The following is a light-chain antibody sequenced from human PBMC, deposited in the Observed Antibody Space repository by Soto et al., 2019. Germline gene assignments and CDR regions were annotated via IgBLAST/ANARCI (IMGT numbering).Light chain of an antibody. Sequence: QSVLTQPACVSGSPGQSITISCAGTSSDVGGYNYATWYQQHPGKAPKLMIYEVSNRPSGVSNRCSGSKSGNTASLTISGLQAEDEADYYCSSYTSSSTGYVFGTGTKGTVL. CDR1: SSDVGGYNY. CDR2: EVS. CDR3: SSYTSSSTGYV. V-gene: IGLV2-14*01. J-gene: IGLJ1*01.